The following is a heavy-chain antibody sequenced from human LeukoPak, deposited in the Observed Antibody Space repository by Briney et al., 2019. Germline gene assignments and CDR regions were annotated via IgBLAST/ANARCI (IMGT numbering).Heavy chain of an antibody. Sequence: ASVKVSCRASGYTFTSYYIHWVRQAPGQGLEWMGIINPSGGSSSYAQKFQGRVTMTRDTSTNTVYMELSSLRSEDTAVYYCARDGSSRIAATSWGQGTLVTVSS. V-gene: IGHV1-46*01. D-gene: IGHD6-13*01. CDR3: ARDGSSRIAATS. J-gene: IGHJ4*02. CDR1: GYTFTSYY. CDR2: INPSGGSS.